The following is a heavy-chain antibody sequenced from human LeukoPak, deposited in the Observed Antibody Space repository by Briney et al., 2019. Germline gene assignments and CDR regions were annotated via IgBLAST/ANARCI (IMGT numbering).Heavy chain of an antibody. V-gene: IGHV4-39*02. J-gene: IGHJ4*02. CDR2: IYYSGST. CDR1: GGSISSSSYY. CDR3: ARDGSGWYGEFDY. Sequence: NPSETLSLTCTVSGGSISSSSYYWGWIRQPPGKGLEWIGSIYYSGSTQYKPSLKSRVSISVDTSKKQFSLKLSSVTAADTAVYYCARDGSGWYGEFDYWGQGTLVTVSS. D-gene: IGHD6-19*01.